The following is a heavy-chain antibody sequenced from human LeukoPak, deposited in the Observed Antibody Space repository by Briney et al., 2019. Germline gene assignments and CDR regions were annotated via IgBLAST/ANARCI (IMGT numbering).Heavy chain of an antibody. V-gene: IGHV3-23*01. CDR1: GFTFSSYA. CDR3: AKDPGLQQLVLRCYYDSSGDGRDY. CDR2: ISGSGGST. Sequence: GGSLRLSCAASGFTFSSYAMSWVRQAPGKGLEWVSAISGSGGSTYYADSVKGRFTISRDNSKNTLYLQMNSLRAEDTAVYYCAKDPGLQQLVLRCYYDSSGDGRDYWGQGTLVTVSS. J-gene: IGHJ4*02. D-gene: IGHD3-22*01.